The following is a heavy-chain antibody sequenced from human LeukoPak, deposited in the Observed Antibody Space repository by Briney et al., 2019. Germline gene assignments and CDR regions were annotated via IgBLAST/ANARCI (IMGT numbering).Heavy chain of an antibody. Sequence: PGGSLRLSCAASGFTFSSYSMNWVRQALGKGLEWVSSISSSSSYIYYADSVKGRFTISRDNAKNSLYLQMNSLRGEDTAVYYCARSDPQYYYDSSGYSYPLEFFQHWGQGTLVTVSS. CDR2: ISSSSSYI. CDR1: GFTFSSYS. V-gene: IGHV3-21*01. J-gene: IGHJ1*01. CDR3: ARSDPQYYYDSSGYSYPLEFFQH. D-gene: IGHD3-22*01.